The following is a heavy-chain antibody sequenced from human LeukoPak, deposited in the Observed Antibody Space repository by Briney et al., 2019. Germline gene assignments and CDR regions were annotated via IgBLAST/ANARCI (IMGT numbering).Heavy chain of an antibody. Sequence: SQTLTLTCTVSGGSISSYYWSWIRQPPGKGLEWIGYIYYSGSTNYNPSLKSRVTISVDASKIQFSLKLSSVTAADTAVYYCARVLSGVDAFDIWGQGTMVTVSS. J-gene: IGHJ3*02. D-gene: IGHD2-15*01. CDR2: IYYSGST. CDR3: ARVLSGVDAFDI. V-gene: IGHV4-59*01. CDR1: GGSISSYY.